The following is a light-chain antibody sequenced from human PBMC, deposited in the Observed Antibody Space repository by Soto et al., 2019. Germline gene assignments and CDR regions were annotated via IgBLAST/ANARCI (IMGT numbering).Light chain of an antibody. CDR3: QQYGTSPRT. V-gene: IGKV1-39*01. Sequence: DIQMTQSPSSLSASVGDRVTITCRASQSISSYLNWYQQKPGKAPKLLIYAASSLQSGVPSRFSGSGSGTDFTLTISSLQPEDFVVYYCQQYGTSPRTFGQGTKVEFK. J-gene: IGKJ1*01. CDR2: AAS. CDR1: QSISSY.